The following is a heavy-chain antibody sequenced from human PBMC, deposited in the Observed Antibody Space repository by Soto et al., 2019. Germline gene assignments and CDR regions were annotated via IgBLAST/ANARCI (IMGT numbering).Heavy chain of an antibody. CDR3: ARDGRVDAWNDKSLLDY. CDR2: IYYTGSA. Sequence: QVQLQESGPGLVRPSETLSLTCTVSGGSMNNYYWNWVRQPPGKGLEWIGYIYYTGSATYSPSLRGRFSRSVDTSKNQFSLKLYSVTAADTAVYFCARDGRVDAWNDKSLLDYWGQGTLVTVSP. CDR1: GGSMNNYY. V-gene: IGHV4-59*01. D-gene: IGHD1-1*01. J-gene: IGHJ4*02.